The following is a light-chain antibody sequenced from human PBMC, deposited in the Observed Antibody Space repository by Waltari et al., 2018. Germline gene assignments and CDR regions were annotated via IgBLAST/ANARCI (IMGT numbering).Light chain of an antibody. CDR1: TSNIGAGYD. CDR2: GNN. V-gene: IGLV1-40*01. Sequence: QSVLTQPPSVSGTPGQRVTISCTGSTSNIGAGYDVHWYQQLPGTAPKLLIYGNNKRPSGGPDRFSGSKSGTSASLAITGLQSEDEADFYCQSYDSTLSGRVFGGGTKLTVL. J-gene: IGLJ3*02. CDR3: QSYDSTLSGRV.